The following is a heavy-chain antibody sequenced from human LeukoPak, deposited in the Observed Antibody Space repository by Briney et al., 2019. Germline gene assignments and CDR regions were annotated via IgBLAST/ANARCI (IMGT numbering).Heavy chain of an antibody. D-gene: IGHD3-10*01. CDR1: GGSFGGYY. Sequence: SETLSLTCAVYGGSFGGYYWSWIRQPPGKGLEWIGEINHSGSTNYNPSPKSRVTISVDTSKNQFSLKPSSVTAADTAVYYCARGRWFRWTYYYYMDVWGKGTTVTVSS. V-gene: IGHV4-34*01. J-gene: IGHJ6*03. CDR3: ARGRWFRWTYYYYMDV. CDR2: INHSGST.